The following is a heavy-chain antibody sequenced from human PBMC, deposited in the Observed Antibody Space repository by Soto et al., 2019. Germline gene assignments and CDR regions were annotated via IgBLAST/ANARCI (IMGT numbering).Heavy chain of an antibody. V-gene: IGHV6-1*01. Sequence: KQSQTLSLTCAISGDSVSSNSAAWNWIRQSPSRGLEWLGRTYYRSKWYNDYAVSVKSRITINPDTSKNQFSLQLNSVTPEDTAVYYCARDRWSSTDDGIIAARPGYYYYMDVWGKGTTVTVSS. CDR3: ARDRWSSTDDGIIAARPGYYYYMDV. J-gene: IGHJ6*03. CDR1: GDSVSSNSAA. D-gene: IGHD6-6*01. CDR2: TYYRSKWYN.